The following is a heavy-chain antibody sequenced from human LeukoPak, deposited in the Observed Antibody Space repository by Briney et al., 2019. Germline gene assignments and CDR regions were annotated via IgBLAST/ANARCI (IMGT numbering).Heavy chain of an antibody. CDR2: IHYSRGA. CDR1: GGSISSYY. Sequence: SETLSLTCTVSGGSISSYYWSWIRQAPGKGLEWIAYIHYSRGAYYNPSLESRVTMSVDSSKNQFSLKLSSVTAADTALYYCAREVDVPSTSDAFDIWGQGTMVTVSS. D-gene: IGHD2-2*01. J-gene: IGHJ3*02. V-gene: IGHV4-59*06. CDR3: AREVDVPSTSDAFDI.